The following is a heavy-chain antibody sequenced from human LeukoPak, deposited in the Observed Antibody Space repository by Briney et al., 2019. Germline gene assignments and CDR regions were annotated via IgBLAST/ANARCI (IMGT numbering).Heavy chain of an antibody. V-gene: IGHV4-34*01. D-gene: IGHD5-12*01. CDR2: INHSGST. Sequence: PSETLSLTCAVYGGSFSGYYWSWIRQPPGKGLEWIGEINHSGSTNYNPSLKSRVTISVDTSKNQFSLKLSSVTAADTAVYYCARGKVAKGYYHYYGMDVWGKGTTVTVSS. CDR3: ARGKVAKGYYHYYGMDV. CDR1: GGSFSGYY. J-gene: IGHJ6*04.